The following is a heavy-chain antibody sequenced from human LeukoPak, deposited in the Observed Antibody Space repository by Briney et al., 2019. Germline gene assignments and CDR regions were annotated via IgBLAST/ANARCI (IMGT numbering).Heavy chain of an antibody. Sequence: ASVKVSCKASGDTFTGYYMRWVRQAPGRGLEWMGWINPDSGGTNYAQKFQGRVTMTRDTSISTTYMELSGLRSDDTAVYYCTRDLLGFATTPLSDWGQGTLVTVSS. CDR1: GDTFTGYY. V-gene: IGHV1-2*02. CDR2: INPDSGGT. D-gene: IGHD4-17*01. J-gene: IGHJ4*02. CDR3: TRDLLGFATTPLSD.